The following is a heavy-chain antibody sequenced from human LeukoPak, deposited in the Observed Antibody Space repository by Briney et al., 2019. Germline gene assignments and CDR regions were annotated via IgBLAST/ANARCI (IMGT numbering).Heavy chain of an antibody. V-gene: IGHV4-39*01. CDR2: IYYSGSS. CDR1: GGSISSSSYF. J-gene: IGHJ4*02. D-gene: IGHD3-10*01. Sequence: SETLSLTCTVSGGSISSSSYFWGWIRQPPEKGLEWIGSIYYSGSSYHNPSLKSRVTISVDTSKNQFSLRLNSVTAADTAVYYCTRLEGDLSPAYWGQGTVVTVSS. CDR3: TRLEGDLSPAY.